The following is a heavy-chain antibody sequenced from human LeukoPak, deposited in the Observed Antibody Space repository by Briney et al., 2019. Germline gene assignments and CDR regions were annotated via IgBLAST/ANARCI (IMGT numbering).Heavy chain of an antibody. CDR3: ARDFGSNDWYNWFEP. V-gene: IGHV3-30*03. D-gene: IGHD6-19*01. J-gene: IGHJ5*02. CDR2: LSHDGVSQ. Sequence: YGIHWVRQAPGEGLEWVAMLSHDGVSQYYVDSAKGRFTISRDNLKNTLYLQMNSLRPEDTAVYYCARDFGSNDWYNWFEPWGQGTLVTVSS. CDR1: YG.